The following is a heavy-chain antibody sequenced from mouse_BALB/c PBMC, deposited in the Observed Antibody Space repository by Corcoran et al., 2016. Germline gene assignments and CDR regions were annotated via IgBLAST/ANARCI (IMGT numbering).Heavy chain of an antibody. D-gene: IGHD4-1*01. Sequence: ELQLQQSGPELVKPGASMKISCKASGYSFTGYTMHWVKQSHGMKLEWIGLINPYNGGTSYNQKFKGKATFTVDTSSSTAYMQFNSLTSEDSAVYYCASPLAGMGWDFDFWGAGTTVTVSS. CDR3: ASPLAGMGWDFDF. V-gene: IGHV1-36*01. CDR2: INPYNGGT. CDR1: GYSFTGYT. J-gene: IGHJ1*01.